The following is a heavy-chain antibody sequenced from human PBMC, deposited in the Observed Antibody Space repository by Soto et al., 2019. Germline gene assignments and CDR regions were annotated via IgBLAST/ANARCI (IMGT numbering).Heavy chain of an antibody. J-gene: IGHJ5*02. CDR3: VGSIGAFWFDP. V-gene: IGHV4-34*01. CDR2: INHSGST. D-gene: IGHD5-12*01. CDR1: GGSFSGYY. Sequence: SETLSLTCAVYGGSFSGYYWSWIRQPPGKGLEWIGEINHSGSTYYNPSLKSRVTISVDRSKNQFSLKLSSVTAADTAVYYCVGSIGAFWFDPWGQGTLVTVSS.